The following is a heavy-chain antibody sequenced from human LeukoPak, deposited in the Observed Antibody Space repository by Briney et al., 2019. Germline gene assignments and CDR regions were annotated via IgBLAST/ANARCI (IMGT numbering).Heavy chain of an antibody. Sequence: SETLSLTCIVSGGSISSYYWSWIRQPPGKGLEWIGYIYYSGSTNYNPSLKSRVTISVDTSKNQFSLKLSSVTAADTAVYYCARTVYDYVWGGYRSYYFDYWGQGTLVTVSS. J-gene: IGHJ4*02. CDR3: ARTVYDYVWGGYRSYYFDY. CDR2: IYYSGST. D-gene: IGHD3-16*02. V-gene: IGHV4-59*01. CDR1: GGSISSYY.